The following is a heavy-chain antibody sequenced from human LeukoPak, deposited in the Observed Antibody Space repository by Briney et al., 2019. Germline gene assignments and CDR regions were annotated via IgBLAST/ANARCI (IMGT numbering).Heavy chain of an antibody. CDR2: VNPNSGGT. J-gene: IGHJ5*02. CDR1: GYTFTGYY. Sequence: ASVTVSCKASGYTFTGYYMHWVRQAPGQGLEWMRWVNPNSGGTNYAQKFQGRVTMTSDTSISTANMELSRLTSDDTAVYYCARDKYGDYGGWFDPWGQGTLVTVSS. D-gene: IGHD4-17*01. CDR3: ARDKYGDYGGWFDP. V-gene: IGHV1-2*02.